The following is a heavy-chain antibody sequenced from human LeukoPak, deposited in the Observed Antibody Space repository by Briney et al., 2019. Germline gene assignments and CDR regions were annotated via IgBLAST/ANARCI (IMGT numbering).Heavy chain of an antibody. CDR3: ARQLVAKGSPYNWFDP. Sequence: GESLKISCKGSGYSFSNYWIGWVRQMPGKGLEWMGIIYPGDSETEYSPSFQGQVVISADKSISTAYLQWNSLKASDTAIYYCARQLVAKGSPYNWFDPWGRGTLVTVSS. D-gene: IGHD2-8*02. J-gene: IGHJ5*01. CDR1: GYSFSNYW. CDR2: IYPGDSET. V-gene: IGHV5-51*01.